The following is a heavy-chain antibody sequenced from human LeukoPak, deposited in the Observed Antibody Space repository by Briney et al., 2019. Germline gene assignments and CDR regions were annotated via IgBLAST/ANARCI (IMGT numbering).Heavy chain of an antibody. CDR2: IYYSGST. D-gene: IGHD6-19*01. V-gene: IGHV4-39*01. CDR1: GGSISSSSYY. CDR3: ARHTGYSSGWYGTSGFDY. J-gene: IGHJ4*02. Sequence: SETLSLTCTVSGGSISSSSYYWGWIRQPPGKGLEWIGSIYYSGSTYYNPSLKSRVTISVDTSKNQFSLKLSSVTAADTAVYYCARHTGYSSGWYGTSGFDYWGQETLVTVSS.